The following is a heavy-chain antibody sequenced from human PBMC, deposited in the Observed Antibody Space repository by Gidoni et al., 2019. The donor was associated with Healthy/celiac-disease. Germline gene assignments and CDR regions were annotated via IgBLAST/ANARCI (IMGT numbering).Heavy chain of an antibody. CDR1: GFTFSSYA. J-gene: IGHJ4*02. CDR3: VKGTQQLAPLFDY. CDR2: ISSNGGST. D-gene: IGHD6-13*01. V-gene: IGHV3-64D*09. Sequence: EVQLVESGGVLVQPGGSLRLSCSASGFTFSSYAMHWVRQAPGKGLEYVSAISSNGGSTYYADSVKGRFTISRDNSKNTLYLQMSSLRAEDTAVYYCVKGTQQLAPLFDYWDQGTLVTVSS.